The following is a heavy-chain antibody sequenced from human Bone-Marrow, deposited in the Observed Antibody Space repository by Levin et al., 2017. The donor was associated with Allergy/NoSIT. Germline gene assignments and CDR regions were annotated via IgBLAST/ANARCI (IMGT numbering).Heavy chain of an antibody. J-gene: IGHJ4*02. CDR1: GFSFSDSA. Sequence: PGGSLRLSCAASGFSFSDSALHWVRQASGKGLEWIGRVRNKANSYATTYAASVKGRLTVSRDDSKNTLYLEMKNLKSEDTAVYFCSRLGDFWSGYFDYWGQGIVVTVAS. D-gene: IGHD3-3*01. CDR2: VRNKANSYAT. CDR3: SRLGDFWSGYFDY. V-gene: IGHV3-73*01.